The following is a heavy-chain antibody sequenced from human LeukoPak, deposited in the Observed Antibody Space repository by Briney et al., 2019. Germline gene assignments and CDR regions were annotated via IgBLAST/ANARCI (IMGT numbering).Heavy chain of an antibody. D-gene: IGHD3-16*01. Sequence: SETLSLTCTVSGGAISSESYYWSWIRQPPGKGLEWIGRIYTSGITNYNPSLKSRVTISVDTSKSQFSLNLSSVTAADTAVYYCARVLVLGELNWFDPWGQGTLVTVSA. CDR2: IYTSGIT. V-gene: IGHV4-61*02. J-gene: IGHJ5*02. CDR3: ARVLVLGELNWFDP. CDR1: GGAISSESYY.